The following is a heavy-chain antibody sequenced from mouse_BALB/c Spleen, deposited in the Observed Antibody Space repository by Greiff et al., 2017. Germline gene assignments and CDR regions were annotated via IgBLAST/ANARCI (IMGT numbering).Heavy chain of an antibody. CDR3: AREGLLAFAY. Sequence: VQLQQSGAELAKPGASVKMSCKASGYTFTSYWMHWVKQRPGQGLEWIGYINPSTGYTEYNQKFKDKATLTADKSSSTAYMQLSSLTSEDSAVYYCAREGLLAFAYWGQGTLVTVSA. J-gene: IGHJ3*01. CDR2: INPSTGYT. V-gene: IGHV1-7*01. D-gene: IGHD2-3*01. CDR1: GYTFTSYW.